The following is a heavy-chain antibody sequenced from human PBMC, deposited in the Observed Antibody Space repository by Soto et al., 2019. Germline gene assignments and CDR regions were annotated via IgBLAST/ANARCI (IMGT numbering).Heavy chain of an antibody. Sequence: SETLSLTCDVSRYSINNNNWWSWVRQPPGGGLEWIGELHHGGSTNYNPSLESRATFSVDISKNQFFLRLSSVTAADTAVYYCTKNSAYALDYWGQGTLVTVSS. CDR1: RYSINNNNW. CDR2: LHHGGST. D-gene: IGHD5-12*01. V-gene: IGHV4-4*02. CDR3: TKNSAYALDY. J-gene: IGHJ4*02.